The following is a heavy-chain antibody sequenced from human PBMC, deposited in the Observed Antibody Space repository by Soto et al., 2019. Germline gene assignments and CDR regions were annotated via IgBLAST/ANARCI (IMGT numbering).Heavy chain of an antibody. J-gene: IGHJ4*02. D-gene: IGHD2-8*01. CDR2: IQQDGSEK. V-gene: IGHV3-7*03. CDR1: GFTFTSYS. Sequence: PVGSLRLSCAVSGFTFTSYSMSWVRQAPGEGLEWVANIQQDGSEKYYVDSVKGRFTISRDNAKNSLYLQMNSLRAEDTAVYYCARDLPGYCATTDCHSYFDYWGQGTLVTVS. CDR3: ARDLPGYCATTDCHSYFDY.